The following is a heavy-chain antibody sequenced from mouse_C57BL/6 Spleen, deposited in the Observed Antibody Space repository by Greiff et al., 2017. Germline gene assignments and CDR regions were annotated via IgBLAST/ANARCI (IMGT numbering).Heavy chain of an antibody. CDR1: GYAFSSYW. D-gene: IGHD3-2*02. V-gene: IGHV1-80*01. Sequence: QVQLQQSGAELVKPGASVKISCKASGYAFSSYWMNWVKQRPGKGLEWIGQIYPGDGDTNYNGKFKGKATLTADKSSSTAYMQLSSLTSEDSAVYFCARRGRNSSGSWFAYWGQGTLVTVSA. J-gene: IGHJ3*01. CDR2: IYPGDGDT. CDR3: ARRGRNSSGSWFAY.